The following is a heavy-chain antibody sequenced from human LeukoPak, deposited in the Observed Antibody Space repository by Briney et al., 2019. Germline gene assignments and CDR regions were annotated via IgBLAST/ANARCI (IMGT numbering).Heavy chain of an antibody. J-gene: IGHJ4*02. D-gene: IGHD2-21*02. CDR1: GFTFSAYW. CDR3: AKDRDIVVVTATLGYFDY. Sequence: GGSLRLSCAASGFTFSAYWMNWVRQAPGKGLEWVANVNQDGSEKYYVDSVKGRFTISRDNSKNTLYLQMNSLRAEDTAVYYCAKDRDIVVVTATLGYFDYWGQGTLVTVSS. V-gene: IGHV3-7*03. CDR2: VNQDGSEK.